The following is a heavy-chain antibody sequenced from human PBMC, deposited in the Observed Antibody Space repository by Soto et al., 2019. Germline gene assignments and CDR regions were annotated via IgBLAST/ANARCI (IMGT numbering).Heavy chain of an antibody. V-gene: IGHV3-7*05. D-gene: IGHD3-3*01. CDR2: IKQDGSEK. J-gene: IGHJ4*02. Sequence: GGSLRLSCAASGFTFSSYWMSWVRQAPGKGLEWVANIKQDGSEKYYVDSVKGRFTISRDNAKNSLYLQMNSLRAEDTAVYYCARDYAYDFWSGYYDYWGQGTLVTVSS. CDR3: ARDYAYDFWSGYYDY. CDR1: GFTFSSYW.